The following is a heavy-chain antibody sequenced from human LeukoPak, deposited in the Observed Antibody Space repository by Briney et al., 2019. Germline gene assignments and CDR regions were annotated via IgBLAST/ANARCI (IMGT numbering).Heavy chain of an antibody. J-gene: IGHJ4*02. Sequence: TGGSLRLSCVGSGFSFSTYGMTWVRQAPGKGLEWVSSVSSSSSYIYYADSVKGRFTISRDNAKNSLYLQMNSLRAEDTAVYYCASLPFCSSTSCPRIPFDYWGQGTLVTVSS. V-gene: IGHV3-21*01. CDR2: VSSSSSYI. D-gene: IGHD2-2*01. CDR3: ASLPFCSSTSCPRIPFDY. CDR1: GFSFSTYG.